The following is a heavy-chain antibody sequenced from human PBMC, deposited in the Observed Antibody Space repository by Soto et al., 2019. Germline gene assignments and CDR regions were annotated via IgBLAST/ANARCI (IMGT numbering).Heavy chain of an antibody. CDR2: LRDDADDA. Sequence: GGSLRLACAASGFSLSIYGMHWVRQSPGKGLEWAAVLRDDADDAYYADSVKGRFTISRDNSKNTLYLQMGSLRAEDTAVYYCARPYSSNSNWFDPWGQGTLVTVSS. V-gene: IGHV3-33*01. CDR1: GFSLSIYG. J-gene: IGHJ5*02. CDR3: ARPYSSNSNWFDP. D-gene: IGHD2-2*01.